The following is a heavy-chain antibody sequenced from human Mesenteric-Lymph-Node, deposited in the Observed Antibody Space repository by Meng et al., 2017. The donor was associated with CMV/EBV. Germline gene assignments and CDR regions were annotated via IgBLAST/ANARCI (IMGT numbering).Heavy chain of an antibody. J-gene: IGHJ4*02. V-gene: IGHV3-7*03. CDR3: AKVRGPLAY. Sequence: GESLKISCAASGFIFSDFWMSWVRQPPGKRPEWVATIRQDGNEQFYVDSVKGRFTISRDNSKNTLYLQMNSLRAEDTAVYYCAKVRGPLAYWGQGTLVTVSS. D-gene: IGHD6-13*01. CDR2: IRQDGNEQ. CDR1: GFIFSDFW.